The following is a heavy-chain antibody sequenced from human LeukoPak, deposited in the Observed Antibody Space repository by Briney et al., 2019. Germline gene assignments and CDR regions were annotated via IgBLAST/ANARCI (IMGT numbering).Heavy chain of an antibody. Sequence: SETLSLTCSVPGGSISSYYWSWIRQPPGKGLEWIGYIYYSGSTNYNPSLKSRVTISVDTSKNQFSLKLSSVTAADTAVYYCARDSDFWSGYYYMDVWGKGTTVTVSS. J-gene: IGHJ6*03. CDR2: IYYSGST. CDR1: GGSISSYY. CDR3: ARDSDFWSGYYYMDV. D-gene: IGHD3-3*01. V-gene: IGHV4-59*01.